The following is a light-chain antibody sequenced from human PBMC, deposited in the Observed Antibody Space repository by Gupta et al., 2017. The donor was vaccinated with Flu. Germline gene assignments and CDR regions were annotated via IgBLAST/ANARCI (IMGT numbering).Light chain of an antibody. Sequence: TSSDVGGYNYVSWYQQHPGKAPKLMIYDVSKRPSGVPDRFSGSKSGNTASLAISGLQAEDEADYYCYSYAGSYTSVFGGGTKLTVL. CDR1: SSDVGGYNY. J-gene: IGLJ3*02. CDR3: YSYAGSYTSV. V-gene: IGLV2-11*01. CDR2: DVS.